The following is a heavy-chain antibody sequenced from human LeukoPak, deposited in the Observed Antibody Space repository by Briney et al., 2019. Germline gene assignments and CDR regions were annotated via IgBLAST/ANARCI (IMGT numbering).Heavy chain of an antibody. CDR2: INHSGST. V-gene: IGHV4-34*01. CDR1: GGSFSGYY. CDR3: ARVTAAMEHYFDY. D-gene: IGHD5-18*01. Sequence: PSETLSLTCAVSGGSFSGYYWSWIGQPPGKGLEWIGEINHSGSTNYNPSLKGRVTISVDTSKNQFSLKLSSVTAADTAVYYCARVTAAMEHYFDYWGQGTLVTVSS. J-gene: IGHJ4*02.